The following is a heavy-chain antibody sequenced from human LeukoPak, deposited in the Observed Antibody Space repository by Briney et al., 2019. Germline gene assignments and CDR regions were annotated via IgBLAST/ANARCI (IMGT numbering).Heavy chain of an antibody. D-gene: IGHD3-10*01. CDR2: ISAYNGNT. CDR3: ATELAEDWSDP. V-gene: IGHV1-18*04. Sequence: ASVKVSCKASGYTFTSYGISWVRQAPGQGLEWTGWISAYNGNTNYAQKLQGRVTMTTDTSTSTAYMELRSLRSDDTAVYYCATELAEDWSDPWGQGTLVTVSS. CDR1: GYTFTSYG. J-gene: IGHJ5*02.